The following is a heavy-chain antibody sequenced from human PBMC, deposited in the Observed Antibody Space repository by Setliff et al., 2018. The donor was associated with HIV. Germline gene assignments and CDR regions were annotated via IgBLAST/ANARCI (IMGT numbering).Heavy chain of an antibody. CDR2: INHSGST. D-gene: IGHD3-16*02. V-gene: IGHV4-39*07. CDR3: ARRKSGSSYRFFNY. Sequence: PSETLSLTCTVSGDSITSGGYFWSWIRQHPGKGLEWIGEINHSGSTNYNPSLTSRVTISVDTSNNQFSLNLTSVTAADTAVYYCARRKSGSSYRFFNYWGLGSLVTVSS. J-gene: IGHJ4*02. CDR1: GDSITSGGYF.